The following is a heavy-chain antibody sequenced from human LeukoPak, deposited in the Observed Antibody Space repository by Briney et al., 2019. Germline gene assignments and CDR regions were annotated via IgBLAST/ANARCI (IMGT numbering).Heavy chain of an antibody. CDR3: AKSHLLWFGELPQPIDY. Sequence: PGGSLRLSCAASGFTFSSYGMHWVRQAPGKGLEWVAVISYDGSNKYYADSVKGRFTISRDNSKNTLYLQMNSLRAEDTAVYYCAKSHLLWFGELPQPIDYWGQGTLVTVSS. CDR2: ISYDGSNK. D-gene: IGHD3-10*01. V-gene: IGHV3-30*18. CDR1: GFTFSSYG. J-gene: IGHJ4*02.